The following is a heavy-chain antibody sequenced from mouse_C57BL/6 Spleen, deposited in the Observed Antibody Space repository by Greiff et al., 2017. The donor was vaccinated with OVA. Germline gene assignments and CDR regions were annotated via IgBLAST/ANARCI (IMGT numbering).Heavy chain of an antibody. V-gene: IGHV5-4*01. CDR3: AREGERGLYAMDY. Sequence: DVKLVESGGGLVKPGGSLKLSCAASGFTFSSYAMSWVRQTPEKRLEWVATISDGGSYTYYPDNVKGRFTISRDNAKNNLYLQMSQLKSEDTAMYYCAREGERGLYAMDYWGQGTSVTVSS. CDR2: ISDGGSYT. J-gene: IGHJ4*01. CDR1: GFTFSSYA.